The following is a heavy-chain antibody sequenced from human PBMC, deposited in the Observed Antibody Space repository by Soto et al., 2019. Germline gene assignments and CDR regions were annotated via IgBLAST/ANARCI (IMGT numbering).Heavy chain of an antibody. CDR1: GFTFSNYW. D-gene: IGHD6-13*01. CDR3: ARVLSLAALDY. J-gene: IGHJ4*02. CDR2: IKQDGSEK. V-gene: IGHV3-7*01. Sequence: GGSLRLSCAASGFTFSNYWMTWVRQAPGKGLEWVANIKQDGSEKYYVDSVKGRFTISRDNAKNSLYLQMNSLRAEDTAVYYCARVLSLAALDYWGQGTLVTVSS.